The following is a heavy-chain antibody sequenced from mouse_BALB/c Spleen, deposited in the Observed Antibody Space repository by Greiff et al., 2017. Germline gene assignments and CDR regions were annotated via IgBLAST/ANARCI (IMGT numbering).Heavy chain of an antibody. Sequence: EVKLMESGPSLVKPSQTLSLTCSVTGDSITSGYWNWIRKFPGNKLEYMGYISYSGSTYYNPSLKSRISITRDTSKNQYYLQLNSVTTEDTATYYCASGSTMITTGPWFAYWGQGTLVTVSA. CDR3: ASGSTMITTGPWFAY. CDR1: GDSITSGY. CDR2: ISYSGST. V-gene: IGHV3-8*02. D-gene: IGHD2-4*01. J-gene: IGHJ3*01.